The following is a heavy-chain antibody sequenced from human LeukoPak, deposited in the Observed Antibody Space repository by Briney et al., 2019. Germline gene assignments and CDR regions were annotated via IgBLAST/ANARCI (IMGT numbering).Heavy chain of an antibody. D-gene: IGHD2-15*01. Sequence: SETLSLTCTVSGGSIISNTCFWAWIRQPPGKGLEWIGYIYYSGSTYYNPSLKSRVTISVDTSKNQFSLKLSSVTAADTAVYYCARDRGYCSGGSCYLYGMDVWGQGTTVTVSS. CDR3: ARDRGYCSGGSCYLYGMDV. CDR1: GGSIISNTCF. J-gene: IGHJ6*02. CDR2: IYYSGST. V-gene: IGHV4-31*03.